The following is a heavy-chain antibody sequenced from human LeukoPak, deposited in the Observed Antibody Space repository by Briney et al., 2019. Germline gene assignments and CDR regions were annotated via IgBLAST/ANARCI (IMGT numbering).Heavy chain of an antibody. J-gene: IGHJ4*02. CDR1: GGSISSYY. Sequence: SETLSLTCTVSGGSISSYYWSWIRQPPGKGLEWIGYIYYRGSANYNPSLKSRVAISVDTSNNQFSLKLSSVTAADTAVYYCARAGNYYSSGSYLGYWGQGTLVTVSS. D-gene: IGHD3-10*01. V-gene: IGHV4-59*01. CDR3: ARAGNYYSSGSYLGY. CDR2: IYYRGSA.